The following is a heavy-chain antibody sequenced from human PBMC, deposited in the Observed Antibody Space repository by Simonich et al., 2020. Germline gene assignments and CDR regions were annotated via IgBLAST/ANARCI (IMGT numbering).Heavy chain of an antibody. D-gene: IGHD4-4*01. Sequence: EVQLVESGGGLVQPGGSLRLTCAASGFTFSSYWMHWVRQAPGKGRVWVSRINRHGSRPSYSDAVKGRFTISRDNAKNTLYLQMNSLRAEDTAVYYCARDYSNYDAFDIWGQGTMVTVSS. J-gene: IGHJ3*02. V-gene: IGHV3-74*01. CDR2: INRHGSRP. CDR3: ARDYSNYDAFDI. CDR1: GFTFSSYW.